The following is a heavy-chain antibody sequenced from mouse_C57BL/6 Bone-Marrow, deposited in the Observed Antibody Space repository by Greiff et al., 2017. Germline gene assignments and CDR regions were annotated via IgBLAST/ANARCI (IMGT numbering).Heavy chain of an antibody. CDR3: ARGTTVARHYYAMDY. D-gene: IGHD1-1*01. V-gene: IGHV5-17*01. CDR1: GFTFSDYG. CDR2: ISSGSSTI. J-gene: IGHJ4*01. Sequence: DVKLVESGGGLVKPGGSLKLSCAASGFTFSDYGMHWVRQAPEKGLEWVAYISSGSSTIYYADTVMGRFTISRDNAKNTLFLQMTSLRSEDTAMYYCARGTTVARHYYAMDYWGQGTSVTVSS.